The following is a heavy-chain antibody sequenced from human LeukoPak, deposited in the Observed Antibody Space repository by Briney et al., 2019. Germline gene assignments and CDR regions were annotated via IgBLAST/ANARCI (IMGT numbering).Heavy chain of an antibody. J-gene: IGHJ3*02. Sequence: ASVKVSCKASGYTFTSYGISWVRQAPGQGLEWIGWISAYNGNTNYAQKLQGRVTMTTDTSTSTAYMELRSLRSDDTAVYYCARVIVVVVAATSTPDAFDIWGQGTMVTVSS. CDR3: ARVIVVVVAATSTPDAFDI. V-gene: IGHV1-18*01. CDR1: GYTFTSYG. D-gene: IGHD2-15*01. CDR2: ISAYNGNT.